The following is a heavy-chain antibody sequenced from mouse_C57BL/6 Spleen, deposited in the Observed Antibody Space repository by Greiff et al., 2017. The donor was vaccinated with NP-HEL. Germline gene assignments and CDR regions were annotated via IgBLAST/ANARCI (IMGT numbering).Heavy chain of an antibody. D-gene: IGHD1-1*01. J-gene: IGHJ4*01. Sequence: EVQLQQSGPELVKPGASVKISCKASGYTFTDYYMNWVKQSHGKSLEWIGDINPNNGGTSYNQKFKGKATLTVDKSSSTAYMELRSLTSEDSAVYYCARRSPFYYYGSTLAMDYWGQGTSVTVSS. CDR1: GYTFTDYY. CDR2: INPNNGGT. CDR3: ARRSPFYYYGSTLAMDY. V-gene: IGHV1-26*01.